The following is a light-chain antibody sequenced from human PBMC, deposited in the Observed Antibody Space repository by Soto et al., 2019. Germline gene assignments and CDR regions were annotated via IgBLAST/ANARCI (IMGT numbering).Light chain of an antibody. CDR2: LAS. CDR1: QSIGTY. V-gene: IGKV1-39*01. CDR3: QQSYSTPLT. Sequence: IQMTQSPSSLSVYLVAGVTITCRASQSIGTYLYWYQQKPGEAPKLLIYLASNLQSGVPSRFSGSGSGTDFTLTISSLQPEDFATYYCQQSYSTPLTFGGGTKVDI. J-gene: IGKJ4*01.